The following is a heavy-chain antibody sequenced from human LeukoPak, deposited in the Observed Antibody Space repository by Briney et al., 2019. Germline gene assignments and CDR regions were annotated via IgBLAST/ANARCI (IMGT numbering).Heavy chain of an antibody. CDR1: GGSISSSSYY. CDR2: IYYSGST. V-gene: IGHV4-39*07. J-gene: IGHJ3*02. CDR3: ARVTATRSHAFDI. Sequence: SETLSLTCTVSGGSISSSSYYWGWIRQPPGKGLEWIGSIYYSGSTYYNPSLKSRVTISVDTSKNQFSLKLTSVTAADTAVYYCARVTATRSHAFDIWGQGTEVTISS. D-gene: IGHD2-21*02.